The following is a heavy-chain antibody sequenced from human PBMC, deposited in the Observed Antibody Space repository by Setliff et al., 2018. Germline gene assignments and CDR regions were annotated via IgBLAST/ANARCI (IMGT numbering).Heavy chain of an antibody. CDR1: GYTFTNYD. D-gene: IGHD2-2*02. CDR3: ARGIRYVLYGDH. Sequence: ASVKVSCKASGYTFTNYDIIWVRQATGQGLEWMGWMNPSSTNTGYAQKFQGRVTMTRDTSISTAYMELSSLRSDDTVVYYCARGIRYVLYGDHWGQGSLVTVSS. CDR2: MNPSSTNT. J-gene: IGHJ4*02. V-gene: IGHV1-8*01.